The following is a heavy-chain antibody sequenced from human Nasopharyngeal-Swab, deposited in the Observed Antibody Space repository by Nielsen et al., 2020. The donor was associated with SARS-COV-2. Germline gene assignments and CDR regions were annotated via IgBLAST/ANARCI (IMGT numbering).Heavy chain of an antibody. CDR2: IYYSGST. J-gene: IGHJ5*02. CDR3: ARQWYYDSSGYRGGFDP. V-gene: IGHV4-39*01. D-gene: IGHD3-22*01. CDR1: GGSISSSSYY. Sequence: SETLSLTCTVSGGSISSSSYYRGWIRQPPGKGLEWIGSIYYSGSTYYNPSLKSRVTISVDTSKNQFSLKLSSVTAADTAVYYCARQWYYDSSGYRGGFDPWGQGTLVTVSS.